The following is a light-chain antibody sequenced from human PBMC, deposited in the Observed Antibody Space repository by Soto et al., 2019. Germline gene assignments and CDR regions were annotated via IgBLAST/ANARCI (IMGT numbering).Light chain of an antibody. CDR1: SGSIASNY. Sequence: NFMLTQPHSVSESPGKTVTISCTGSSGSIASNYVQWYQQRPGSAPTTVIYEDNQRPSGVPDRFSGSIDSSSNSASLTISGLKTEDEADYYCQSYDSSLNGVVFGGGTKLTVL. V-gene: IGLV6-57*02. CDR3: QSYDSSLNGVV. J-gene: IGLJ2*01. CDR2: EDN.